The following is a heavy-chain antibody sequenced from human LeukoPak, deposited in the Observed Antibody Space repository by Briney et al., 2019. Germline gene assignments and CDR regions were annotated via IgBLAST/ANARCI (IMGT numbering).Heavy chain of an antibody. CDR3: ARVVVPRQNWFDP. V-gene: IGHV1-69*05. Sequence: ASVKVSCKASGGTFSSYAISWVRQAPGQGLEWMGRIIPIFGTANYAQKFQGRVTITTDESTSTAYMELSSLRSEDTAVYYCARVVVPRQNWFDPWGQGTLVTVSS. D-gene: IGHD2-2*01. CDR1: GGTFSSYA. J-gene: IGHJ5*02. CDR2: IIPIFGTA.